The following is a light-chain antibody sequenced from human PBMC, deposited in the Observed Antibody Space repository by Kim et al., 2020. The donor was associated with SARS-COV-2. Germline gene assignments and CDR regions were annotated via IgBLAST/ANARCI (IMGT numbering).Light chain of an antibody. CDR3: QVWDSSTWV. CDR1: NIGSKN. Sequence: SYELTQPLSVSVALGQTARITCGGNNIGSKNVHWYQQNPGQAPVLVIYRDSNRPSGIPERFSGSNSGNTATLTISRAQAGDEADYYCQVWDSSTWVFGGGTQLTVL. V-gene: IGLV3-9*01. CDR2: RDS. J-gene: IGLJ3*02.